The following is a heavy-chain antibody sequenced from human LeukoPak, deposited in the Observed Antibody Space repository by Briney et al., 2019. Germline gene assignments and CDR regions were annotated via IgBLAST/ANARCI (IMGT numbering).Heavy chain of an antibody. J-gene: IGHJ5*02. CDR3: VRGLGATVGGWFDT. D-gene: IGHD1-26*01. V-gene: IGHV4-59*01. CDR2: IYDGGDT. CDR1: GDFISDFY. Sequence: PSETLSLTCTVSGDFISDFYWSWIRQPAGKGQAWIGYIYDGGDTKYNPSLKSRVTISVDTSKNKFSLKLTSVTSADTAVYYCVRGLGATVGGWFDTWGQGTRVTVSS.